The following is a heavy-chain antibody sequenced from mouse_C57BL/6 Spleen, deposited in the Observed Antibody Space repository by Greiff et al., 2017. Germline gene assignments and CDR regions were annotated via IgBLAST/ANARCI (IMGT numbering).Heavy chain of an antibody. CDR2: INPSRGST. J-gene: IGHJ2*01. CDR3: SRSYGFYEGDY. CDR1: GYTFTSYW. V-gene: IGHV1-7*01. Sequence: QVQLQQSGAELAKPGASVKLSCKASGYTFTSYWMHWVKHRPGQGLEWIGYINPSRGSTKYKQKFKDKAKLTADKSASTAYRQLSSLTYEDSAVYYCSRSYGFYEGDYWGQGTTLTVSS. D-gene: IGHD2-3*01.